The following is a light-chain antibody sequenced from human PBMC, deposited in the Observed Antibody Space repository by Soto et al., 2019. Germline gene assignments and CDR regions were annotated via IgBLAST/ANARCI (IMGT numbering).Light chain of an antibody. Sequence: QSALTQPPSASGSPGQSVTISCTRTSSDVGGYNYVSWYQQHPGKAPKLMIYEVNKRPSGVPDRFSGSKSGNTASLTVSGLQAEDEADYYCSSYAGDNKYVLFGGGTKLTVL. V-gene: IGLV2-8*01. CDR2: EVN. J-gene: IGLJ2*01. CDR1: SSDVGGYNY. CDR3: SSYAGDNKYVL.